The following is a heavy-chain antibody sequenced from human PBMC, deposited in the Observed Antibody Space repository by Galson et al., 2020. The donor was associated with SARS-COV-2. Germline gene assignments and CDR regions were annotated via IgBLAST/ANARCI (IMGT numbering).Heavy chain of an antibody. D-gene: IGHD3-9*01. J-gene: IGHJ6*02. CDR1: GYTFTDYY. CDR2: INPKSGGP. V-gene: IGHV1-2*02. Sequence: ASVTVSCKAPGYTFTDYYIHWVRQAPGQGLAWMGWINPKSGGPNYAQKFEGRVTMTRDTSITTAYMELCRLRADDTAVYYCARLRYYDVLTGYIVDVWGQGTMVTVSS. CDR3: ARLRYYDVLTGYIVDV.